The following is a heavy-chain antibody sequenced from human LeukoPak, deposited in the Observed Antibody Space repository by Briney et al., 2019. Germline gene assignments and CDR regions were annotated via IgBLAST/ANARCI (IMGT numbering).Heavy chain of an antibody. Sequence: GASVKVSCKASGGTFSSYAISWVRQAPGQGLEWMGGIIPIFGTANYAQKFQGRVTITADESSSTAYMELSSLRSEDTAVYYCARGDVSDAFDIWGQGTMVTVSS. D-gene: IGHD3-16*01. J-gene: IGHJ3*02. V-gene: IGHV1-69*01. CDR2: IIPIFGTA. CDR1: GGTFSSYA. CDR3: ARGDVSDAFDI.